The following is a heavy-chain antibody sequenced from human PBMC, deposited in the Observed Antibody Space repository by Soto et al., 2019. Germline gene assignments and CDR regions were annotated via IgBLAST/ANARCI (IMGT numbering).Heavy chain of an antibody. V-gene: IGHV3-11*04. CDR3: ARDRCISTSCYNTIFGVAPYGMDV. D-gene: IGHD2-2*02. CDR2: ISSSGVTI. Sequence: GGSLRLSFAASGFTFSDYCMSWVRQAPGKGLEYISYISSSGVTIDYADSVKGRFTISRDNAKNSLYLQMNSLRAEDTAVYYCARDRCISTSCYNTIFGVAPYGMDVWGQGTTVTVSS. CDR1: GFTFSDYC. J-gene: IGHJ6*02.